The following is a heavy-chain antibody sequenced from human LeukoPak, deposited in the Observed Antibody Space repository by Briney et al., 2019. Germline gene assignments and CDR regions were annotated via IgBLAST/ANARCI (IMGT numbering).Heavy chain of an antibody. D-gene: IGHD2-2*01. CDR2: IYSDESNK. V-gene: IGHV3-33*08. CDR3: ARVRGSTDWYVDY. J-gene: IGHJ4*02. CDR1: GFTFSSYA. Sequence: GGSLRLSCEASGFTFSSYAMSWVRQAPGKGLEWVAIIYSDESNKYYADSVRGRFTISRDISKNTLFLQMNSLSAEDTAVYYCARVRGSTDWYVDYWGQGTLVTVSS.